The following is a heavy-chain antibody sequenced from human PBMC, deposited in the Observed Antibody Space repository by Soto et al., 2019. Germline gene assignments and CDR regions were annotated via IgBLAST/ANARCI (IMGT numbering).Heavy chain of an antibody. CDR2: VSYTGST. V-gene: IGHV4-31*03. CDR3: TSGDY. Sequence: QVHLQESGPGLVKPSQTLSLACSVSGESITSLGYYWTWVRQPPGKGLEWIGFVSYTGSTFYNSALRSRVTISRHTSQNPFFLDVKSVTVADTAMYFCTSGDYWGQGVLVTVSS. CDR1: GESITSLGYY. J-gene: IGHJ4*02.